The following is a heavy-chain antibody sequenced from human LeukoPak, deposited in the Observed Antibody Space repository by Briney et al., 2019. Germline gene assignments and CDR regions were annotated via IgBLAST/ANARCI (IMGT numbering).Heavy chain of an antibody. Sequence: GAAVKVSCKASGYRFTSYGISWVRQAPGQGLEWMGWISAYNGNTNYAQKLQGRVTMTTDTSTSTDYMELRSLRSDDTAVYYCARGGDGDILTGLVFDYWGQGTLVTVSS. CDR2: ISAYNGNT. V-gene: IGHV1-18*01. J-gene: IGHJ4*02. CDR1: GYRFTSYG. D-gene: IGHD3-9*01. CDR3: ARGGDGDILTGLVFDY.